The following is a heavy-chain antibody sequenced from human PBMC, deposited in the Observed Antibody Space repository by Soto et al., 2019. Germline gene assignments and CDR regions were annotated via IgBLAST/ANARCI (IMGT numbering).Heavy chain of an antibody. CDR1: GYTFNTYG. D-gene: IGHD3-3*01. Sequence: ASVKVSCKTSGYTFNTYGVNWVRQAPGQGLELMGWISAYDGKTTYAEKFQGRVTLTTDTSTSTAYMELRSLRSDDTAIYYCARDPHEFWTSYWFDPWGQGTPVTVSS. CDR2: ISAYDGKT. V-gene: IGHV1-18*01. J-gene: IGHJ5*02. CDR3: ARDPHEFWTSYWFDP.